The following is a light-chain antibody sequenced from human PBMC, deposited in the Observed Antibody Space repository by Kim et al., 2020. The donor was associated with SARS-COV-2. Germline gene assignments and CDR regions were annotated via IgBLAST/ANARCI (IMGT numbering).Light chain of an antibody. V-gene: IGLV1-47*01. Sequence: ELTQPPSASGTPGQRVTTSCSGSSSNIESNYVYWYQQVPGTAPKVLIYRSNQRPSGVPDRFSGSKSGTSASLAISGLRSGDEADYYCAAWDDSLSGRVFGGGTQLTVL. CDR1: SSNIESNY. J-gene: IGLJ3*02. CDR3: AAWDDSLSGRV. CDR2: RSN.